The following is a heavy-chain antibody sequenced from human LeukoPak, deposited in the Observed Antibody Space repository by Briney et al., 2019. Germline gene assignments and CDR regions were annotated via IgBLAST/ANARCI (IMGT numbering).Heavy chain of an antibody. Sequence: GGSLRLSCAASGFTFSSYSMNWVRQAPGKGLEWVSAISGDSRYIYYADSVKGRFTISRDNSKNTLYLQMNSLRAEDTAVYYCASDNWSLFDYWGQGTLVTVSS. CDR2: ISGDSRYI. V-gene: IGHV3-21*01. J-gene: IGHJ4*02. CDR3: ASDNWSLFDY. CDR1: GFTFSSYS. D-gene: IGHD1-20*01.